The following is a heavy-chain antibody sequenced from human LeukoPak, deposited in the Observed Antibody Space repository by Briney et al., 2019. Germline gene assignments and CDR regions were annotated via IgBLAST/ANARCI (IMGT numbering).Heavy chain of an antibody. CDR3: ANIAAPPTYYYYYYMDV. V-gene: IGHV3-23*01. CDR2: ISGSGGST. Sequence: GGSLRLSCAASGFTFRSYSMNWVRQAPGKGLEWVSAISGSGGSTYYADSVKGRFTISRDNSKNTLYLQMNSLRAEDTAVYYCANIAAPPTYYYYYYMDVWGKGTTVTVSS. D-gene: IGHD6-6*01. CDR1: GFTFRSYS. J-gene: IGHJ6*03.